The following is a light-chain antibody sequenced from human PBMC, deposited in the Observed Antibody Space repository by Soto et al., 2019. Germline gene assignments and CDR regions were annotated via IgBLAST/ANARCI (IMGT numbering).Light chain of an antibody. CDR2: GAS. Sequence: EMVLTQSPDTLSVSPVERATLSCMASQTVSSNFLAWYQQRPGQAPRLLIYGASSRAAGIPDRFSGSGSGTDFTLTISRLEPEDLAVYYCQQYGSSPETFGQGTKVDIK. V-gene: IGKV3-20*01. J-gene: IGKJ1*01. CDR1: QTVSSNF. CDR3: QQYGSSPET.